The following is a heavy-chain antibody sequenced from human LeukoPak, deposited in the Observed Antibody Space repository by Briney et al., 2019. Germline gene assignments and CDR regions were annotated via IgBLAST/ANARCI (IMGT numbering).Heavy chain of an antibody. CDR3: ARAGLQGNWFDP. J-gene: IGHJ5*02. CDR1: GGSISSYY. Sequence: PSETLSLTCTVSGGSISSYYWSWIRQPPGKGLEWIGYIHYSGSTNYNPSLKSRVTISVDTSKNQFSLKLSSVTAADTAVYYCARAGLQGNWFDPWGQGTLVTVSS. V-gene: IGHV4-59*01. CDR2: IHYSGST.